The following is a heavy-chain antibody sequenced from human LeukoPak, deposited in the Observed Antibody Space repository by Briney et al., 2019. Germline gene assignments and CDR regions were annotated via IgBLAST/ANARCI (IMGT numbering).Heavy chain of an antibody. V-gene: IGHV3-7*01. CDR1: GFTFSSYW. D-gene: IGHD4-23*01. Sequence: GGSLRLSCAASGFTFSSYWMSWVRQAPGKGLEWVANIKKDGSEKYYVDSVKGRFTISRDNAKTSLYLQMNSLRAEDTAVYYCARALWRTVVTAFGYWGQGTLVTVSS. J-gene: IGHJ4*02. CDR2: IKKDGSEK. CDR3: ARALWRTVVTAFGY.